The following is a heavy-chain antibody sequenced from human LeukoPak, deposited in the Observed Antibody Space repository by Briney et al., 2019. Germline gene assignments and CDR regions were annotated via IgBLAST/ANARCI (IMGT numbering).Heavy chain of an antibody. CDR3: ASGGAVGASTFDI. D-gene: IGHD1-26*01. CDR1: GGSISSSSYY. CDR2: IYYSGST. Sequence: SETLSLTCTVSGGSISSSSYYWGWIRQPPGKGLEWIGGIYYSGSTYYNPSLKSRVTISVDTSKNQFSLKLSSVTAADTAVYYCASGGAVGASTFDIWGQGTMVTVSS. J-gene: IGHJ3*02. V-gene: IGHV4-39*01.